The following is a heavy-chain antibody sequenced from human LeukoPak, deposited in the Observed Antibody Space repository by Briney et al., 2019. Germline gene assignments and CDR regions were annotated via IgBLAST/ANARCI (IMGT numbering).Heavy chain of an antibody. CDR2: IYTSGST. V-gene: IGHV4-4*09. CDR3: ARHRWGWGHFDY. D-gene: IGHD2-21*01. J-gene: IGHJ4*02. Sequence: SETLSLTCTVSGGSISSYYWSWIRQPPGKGLEWTGYIYTSGSTNYNPSLKSRVTISVDTSKNQFSLKLSSVTAADTAVYYCARHRWGWGHFDYWGQGTLVTVSS. CDR1: GGSISSYY.